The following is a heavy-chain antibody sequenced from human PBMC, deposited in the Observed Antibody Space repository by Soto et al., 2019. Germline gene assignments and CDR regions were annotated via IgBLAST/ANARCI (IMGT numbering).Heavy chain of an antibody. Sequence: SETLSPTSPVSGASITSGKWCSLVRQSTGKGLGWSGVISHSGRTTYNTSIQSRVTISIHTSKHPFSLTLTSVSAAATAVYYCATREGSTTSFYFDYWGQGTLVTVSS. CDR1: GASITSGKW. CDR2: ISHSGRT. V-gene: IGHV4-4*02. D-gene: IGHD1-1*01. CDR3: ATREGSTTSFYFDY. J-gene: IGHJ4*02.